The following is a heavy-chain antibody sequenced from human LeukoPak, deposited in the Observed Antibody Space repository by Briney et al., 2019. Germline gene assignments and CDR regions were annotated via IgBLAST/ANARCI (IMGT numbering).Heavy chain of an antibody. CDR3: ARPPAAGTGDY. CDR1: GGSISSYY. D-gene: IGHD6-13*01. J-gene: IGHJ4*02. Sequence: SETLSLTCTVSGGSISSYYWSWIRQPPGKGLEWIGYIYYSGSTNYNPSLKSRVTISVDTSKNQFSLKLSSVTAADTAVYYCARPPAAGTGDYWGQGTLVTVSS. CDR2: IYYSGST. V-gene: IGHV4-59*08.